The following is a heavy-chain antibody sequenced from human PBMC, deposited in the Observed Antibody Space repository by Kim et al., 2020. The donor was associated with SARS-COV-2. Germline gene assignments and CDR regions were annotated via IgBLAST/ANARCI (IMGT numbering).Heavy chain of an antibody. V-gene: IGHV3-23*01. J-gene: IGHJ4*02. CDR1: GFTFSHYA. CDR3: AKEGSSFGWAEC. D-gene: IGHD3-16*01. Sequence: GGSLRLSCAASGFTFSHYAMSWVRQAPGKGLEWVSAIGDDGRGTYYADSVKGRFSISRDNSKNTLYLQMDSLRADDTAIYYCAKEGSSFGWAECWGQGTLVTVSS. CDR2: IGDDGRGT.